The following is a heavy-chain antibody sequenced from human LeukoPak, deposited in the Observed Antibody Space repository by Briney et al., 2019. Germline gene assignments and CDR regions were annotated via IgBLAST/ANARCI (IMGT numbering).Heavy chain of an antibody. CDR2: ISAYNGNT. J-gene: IGHJ6*02. CDR1: GYTFTSYG. CDR3: ARDPGMIVVVITNYYYYGMDV. Sequence: GASVKVSYKASGYTFTSYGISWVRQAPGQGLEWMGWISAYNGNTNYAQKLQGRVTMTTDTSTSTAYMELRSLRSDDTAVYYCARDPGMIVVVITNYYYYGMDVWGQGTTVTVSS. V-gene: IGHV1-18*01. D-gene: IGHD3-22*01.